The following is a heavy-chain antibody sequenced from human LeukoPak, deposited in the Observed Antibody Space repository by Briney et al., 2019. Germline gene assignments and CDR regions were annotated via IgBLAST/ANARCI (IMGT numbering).Heavy chain of an antibody. CDR2: ISGSGGST. J-gene: IGHJ6*02. CDR3: AKAVSTHYYYYGMDV. CDR1: GFTFSNYA. D-gene: IGHD2/OR15-2a*01. V-gene: IGHV3-23*01. Sequence: GGSLRLSCAASGFTFSNYAISWVRQAPGKGLEWVSAISGSGGSTYYADSVKGRFTVSRDNSKNTLYLQMNSLRAEDTAVYYCAKAVSTHYYYYGMDVWGQGTTVTVFS.